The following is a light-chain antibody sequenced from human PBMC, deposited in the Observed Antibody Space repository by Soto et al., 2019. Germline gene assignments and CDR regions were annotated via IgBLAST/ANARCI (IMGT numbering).Light chain of an antibody. CDR3: QQYNDWPLT. Sequence: EIVMTQSPATLSVSPGERVTLSCRASQSVFSSLAWYQQKPGQAPRLLIYGAATRATGIPARFSGSGSGTDFTLTISSLQSEDFALYYCQQYNDWPLTFGQGTKVDI. CDR1: QSVFSS. J-gene: IGKJ1*01. V-gene: IGKV3-15*01. CDR2: GAA.